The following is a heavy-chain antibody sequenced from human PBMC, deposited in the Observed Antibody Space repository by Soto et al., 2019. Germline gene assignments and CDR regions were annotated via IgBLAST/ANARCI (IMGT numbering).Heavy chain of an antibody. J-gene: IGHJ4*02. CDR3: ARSISAAGRGYFDC. CDR1: GFTFRSYA. V-gene: IGHV3-23*01. D-gene: IGHD6-13*01. CDR2: ISGSGGDT. Sequence: EVQLLESGGGLVQPGGSLRLSCAASGFTFRSYAMNWVRQGPGKGLEWVSFISGSGGDTYYADSVKGRFTISRDNPKNTPYPQMNSLRGEDTAVYYCARSISAAGRGYFDCWGQGTLVTVSS.